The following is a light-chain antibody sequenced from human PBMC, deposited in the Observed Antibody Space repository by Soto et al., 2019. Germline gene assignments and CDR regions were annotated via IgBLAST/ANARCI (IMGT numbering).Light chain of an antibody. CDR1: SSDVGGYSH. Sequence: QSALTQPPSASGSPGQSVTISCTGTSSDVGGYSHVSWYQQHPGKAPKLMIYEVSKRPSGVPYRFSGSKSGNTASLTVSGLQAEDEADYYCSSYAGSNNVIFGGGTKLTVL. CDR3: SSYAGSNNVI. J-gene: IGLJ2*01. CDR2: EVS. V-gene: IGLV2-8*01.